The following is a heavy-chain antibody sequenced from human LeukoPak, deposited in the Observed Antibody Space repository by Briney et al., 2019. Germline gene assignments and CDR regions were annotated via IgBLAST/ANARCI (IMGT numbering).Heavy chain of an antibody. CDR1: GYSFTSYW. CDR2: IYPGDSDT. Sequence: GESLQISCKGSGYSFTSYWIGWVRQMPGKGLEWMGIIYPGDSDTRYSPSFQGQVTISADKSVSTAYLQWSSLKASDTAMYYCARRNRLWFGDPSHFDYWGQGTLVTVSS. V-gene: IGHV5-51*01. J-gene: IGHJ4*02. CDR3: ARRNRLWFGDPSHFDY. D-gene: IGHD3-10*01.